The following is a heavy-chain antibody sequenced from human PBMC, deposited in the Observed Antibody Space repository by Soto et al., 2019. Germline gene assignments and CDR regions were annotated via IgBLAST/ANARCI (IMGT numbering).Heavy chain of an antibody. CDR3: TRDGDGRMTTNPYYYYGMDV. V-gene: IGHV4-59*01. CDR2: VYYSGGA. D-gene: IGHD2-21*02. Sequence: SETLSLTCTVSGGSISGYYWSWIRQPPGKGLEWIGNVYYSGGAKYNPSVKRRVSISVDTSKNHFSLNLSSVTAADTAVYYCTRDGDGRMTTNPYYYYGMDVWGPGITVTVSS. CDR1: GGSISGYY. J-gene: IGHJ6*02.